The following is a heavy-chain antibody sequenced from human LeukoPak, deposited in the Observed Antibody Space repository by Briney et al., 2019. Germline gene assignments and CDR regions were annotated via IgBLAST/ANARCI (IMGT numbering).Heavy chain of an antibody. D-gene: IGHD5-18*01. V-gene: IGHV1-2*02. Sequence: ASVKVSCKASGYTFTDYYMHWVRQAPGQGLEWMGWINPNKGGTNYAQKFQGRITMTRDTSISTAYMELRSLRSDDTAVYYCARGVGASCSYGSFDYWGQGTLVTVSS. CDR2: INPNKGGT. J-gene: IGHJ4*02. CDR3: ARGVGASCSYGSFDY. CDR1: GYTFTDYY.